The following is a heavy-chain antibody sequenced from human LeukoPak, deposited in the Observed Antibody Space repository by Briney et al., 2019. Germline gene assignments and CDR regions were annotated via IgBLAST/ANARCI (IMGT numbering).Heavy chain of an antibody. Sequence: ARSLRLSCAASGFTFSNAWMSWVRQAPGKGLEWVGRIKGKTDGGTTDYAAPVKGRFTISRDDSKNTLYLQMNSLKTEDTAVYYCTTGVSGSSSWFDYWGQGTLVTVSS. V-gene: IGHV3-15*01. D-gene: IGHD6-13*01. CDR2: IKGKTDGGTT. CDR3: TTGVSGSSSWFDY. J-gene: IGHJ4*02. CDR1: GFTFSNAW.